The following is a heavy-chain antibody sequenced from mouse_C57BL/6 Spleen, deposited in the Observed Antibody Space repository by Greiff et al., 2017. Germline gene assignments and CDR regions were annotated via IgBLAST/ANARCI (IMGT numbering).Heavy chain of an antibody. CDR2: ILPGSGST. Sequence: VQLQQSGAELMKPGASVKLSCKATGYTFTGYWIEWVKQRPGHGLEWIGEILPGSGSTNYNEKFKGKATFTADTSSNTAYMQLSSLTTEDSAIYYGAISGGGEAAQAYYAMDYWGQGTSVTVSS. CDR3: AISGGGEAAQAYYAMDY. J-gene: IGHJ4*01. V-gene: IGHV1-9*01. D-gene: IGHD3-2*02. CDR1: GYTFTGYW.